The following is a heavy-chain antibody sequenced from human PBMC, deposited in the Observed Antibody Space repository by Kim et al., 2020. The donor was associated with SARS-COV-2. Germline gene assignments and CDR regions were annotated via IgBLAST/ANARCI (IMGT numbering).Heavy chain of an antibody. CDR2: VNAGIGNT. V-gene: IGHV1-3*01. CDR3: ARGSSSPYYYGIGV. D-gene: IGHD6-13*01. Sequence: ASVKVSCKASGYTFTSYAIPRVTQALGQRLESIGWVNAGIGNTKYSQKIQSNATITRDTSAITAYMELSSPRSEDTDVYYGARGSSSPYYYGIGVWVQGT. J-gene: IGHJ6*02. CDR1: GYTFTSYA.